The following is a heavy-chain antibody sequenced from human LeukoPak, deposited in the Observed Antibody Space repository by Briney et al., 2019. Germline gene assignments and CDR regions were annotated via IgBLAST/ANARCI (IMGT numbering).Heavy chain of an antibody. CDR1: GGSISSYH. Sequence: KPSETLSLTCFVSGGSISSYHWSWIRQPPGKGLEWIGYIYNSGSTNYNPSLKSRLTISVDTSKNQFSLKVSSVTAADTAVYYCASHEYTSSFWFDPWGQGTLVTVSS. J-gene: IGHJ5*02. D-gene: IGHD6-6*01. CDR2: IYNSGST. V-gene: IGHV4-59*08. CDR3: ASHEYTSSFWFDP.